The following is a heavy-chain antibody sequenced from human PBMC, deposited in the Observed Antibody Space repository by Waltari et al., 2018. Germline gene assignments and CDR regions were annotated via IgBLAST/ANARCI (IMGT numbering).Heavy chain of an antibody. CDR2: INHSGRT. CDR1: GGSFSGYS. Sequence: QVQLQQWGAGLLKPSETLSLTCAVYGGSFSGYSWSWIRQPPGKGLEWIGEINHSGRTNYNPSLKSRVTISVDTSKNQFSLKLSSVTAADTAVYYCARGGSSSTTYGMDVWGQGTTVTVSS. D-gene: IGHD6-6*01. CDR3: ARGGSSSTTYGMDV. J-gene: IGHJ6*02. V-gene: IGHV4-34*01.